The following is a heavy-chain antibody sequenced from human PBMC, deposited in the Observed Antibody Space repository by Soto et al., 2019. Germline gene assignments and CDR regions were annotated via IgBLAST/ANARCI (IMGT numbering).Heavy chain of an antibody. V-gene: IGHV3-33*01. CDR1: GFTFSRYG. CDR3: ARDRTAMKGRRYYGMAV. D-gene: IGHD2-21*02. Sequence: QVQLVESGGGVVQPGRSLRLSCAASGFTFSRYGMHWVRQAPGKGLEWVAVIWYYGGNKWYADYVKGRFTISRDNSKNTLSRQMNTLRAEDTAVYYCARDRTAMKGRRYYGMAVWGQGPTVTASS. J-gene: IGHJ6*02. CDR2: IWYYGGNK.